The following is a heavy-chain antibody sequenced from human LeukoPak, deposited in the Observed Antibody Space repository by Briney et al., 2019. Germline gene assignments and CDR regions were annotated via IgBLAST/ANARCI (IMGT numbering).Heavy chain of an antibody. CDR3: EIYGGQFDY. CDR1: GGSFSGYY. V-gene: IGHV4-34*01. D-gene: IGHD4-23*01. CDR2: INHSGST. J-gene: IGHJ4*02. Sequence: SETLSLTCAVYGGSFSGYYWSWIRQPPGKGLEWIGEINHSGSTNYNPSLKSRVTTSVDTSKNQFSLKLSSVTAADTAVYYCEIYGGQFDYWGQGTLVTVSS.